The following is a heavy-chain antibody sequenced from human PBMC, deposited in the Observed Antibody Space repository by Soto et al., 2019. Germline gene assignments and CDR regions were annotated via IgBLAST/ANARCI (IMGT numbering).Heavy chain of an antibody. J-gene: IGHJ4*02. CDR3: ARDPKTSGGQHWAFNYFDS. Sequence: QVQLVESGGGVVQPGRSLRLSCAASGFSFSISPMHWVRQAPGKGPEWLALISYDGTNKFYADSVKGRFTISRDNSESTLYLQVDSLRPEDAAVYYCARDPKTSGGQHWAFNYFDSWGQGTLVTVSS. D-gene: IGHD7-27*01. V-gene: IGHV3-30-3*01. CDR1: GFSFSISP. CDR2: ISYDGTNK.